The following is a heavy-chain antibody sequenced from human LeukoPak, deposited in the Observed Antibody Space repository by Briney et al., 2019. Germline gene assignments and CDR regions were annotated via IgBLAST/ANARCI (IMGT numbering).Heavy chain of an antibody. CDR3: ARQVSCDTTTCYAGMPPDY. CDR1: GFTFSDYY. J-gene: IGHJ4*02. V-gene: IGHV3-11*01. D-gene: IGHD2-2*01. CDR2: ISSSGSTI. Sequence: PGGSLRLSCAASGFTFSDYYMSWIRQAPGKGLEWVSYISSSGSTINYADSVKGRFTISRDSAKKSLFLQMNSLRAEDTAVYYCARQVSCDTTTCYAGMPPDYWGQGTLVTVSS.